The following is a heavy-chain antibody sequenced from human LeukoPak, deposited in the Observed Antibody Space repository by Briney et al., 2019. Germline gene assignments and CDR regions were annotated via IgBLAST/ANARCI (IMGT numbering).Heavy chain of an antibody. CDR3: ARAVVTAIPYNWFDP. Sequence: PGRSLRLSCAASGFTFSSYGMHWVRQAPGKGLEWVAVIWYDGSNKYYADSVKGRFTISRDNSKNTLYLQKNSLRAEDTAVYYCARAVVTAIPYNWFDPWGQGTLVTVPS. V-gene: IGHV3-33*01. CDR1: GFTFSSYG. CDR2: IWYDGSNK. D-gene: IGHD2-21*02. J-gene: IGHJ5*02.